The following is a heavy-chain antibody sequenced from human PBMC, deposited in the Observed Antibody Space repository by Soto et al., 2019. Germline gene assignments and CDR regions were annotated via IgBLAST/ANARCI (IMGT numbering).Heavy chain of an antibody. CDR3: ARVEVNWFDP. Sequence: QVQLVQSGAEVKKPGASVKVSCKASGYTFTSYDINWVRQATGQGLEWMGWMNPNSGNTGYAQKFQGKVPMTRNPSLSKAYMELSSLGSGDTAVYYCARVEVNWFDPWGQGTLVTVSS. V-gene: IGHV1-8*01. D-gene: IGHD3-3*01. J-gene: IGHJ5*02. CDR2: MNPNSGNT. CDR1: GYTFTSYD.